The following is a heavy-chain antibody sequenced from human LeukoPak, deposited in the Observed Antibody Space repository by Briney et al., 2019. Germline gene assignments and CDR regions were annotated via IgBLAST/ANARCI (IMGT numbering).Heavy chain of an antibody. V-gene: IGHV4-59*08. CDR3: ARRIGSSWYFDY. Sequence: SETLSLTCTVSGGSISSYYWNWIRQPPGKGLEWIGYIYYSGTTNYNPSLKSRVTISVDTSKNQFSLKLSSVTAADTAVYYCARRIGSSWYFDYWGQGTLVTVSS. CDR2: IYYSGTT. J-gene: IGHJ4*02. CDR1: GGSISSYY. D-gene: IGHD6-13*01.